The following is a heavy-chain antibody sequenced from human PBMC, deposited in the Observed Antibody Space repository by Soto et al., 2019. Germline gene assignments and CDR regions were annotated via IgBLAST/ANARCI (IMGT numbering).Heavy chain of an antibody. J-gene: IGHJ4*02. Sequence: QVQLQESGPGLVKPSQTLSLTCTVSGGSISSGGYYWSWIRQHPGKGLEWIGYIYYSGSTYYNPSLKSRVTLSVDTSKNQFSLKLSSVTAADTAVYYCAGAARGSGLLYYFDYWGQGTLVTVSS. V-gene: IGHV4-31*03. CDR3: AGAARGSGLLYYFDY. CDR1: GGSISSGGYY. D-gene: IGHD6-19*01. CDR2: IYYSGST.